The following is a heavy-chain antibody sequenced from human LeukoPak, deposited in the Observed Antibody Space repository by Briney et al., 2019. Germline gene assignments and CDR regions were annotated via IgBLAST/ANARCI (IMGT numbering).Heavy chain of an antibody. CDR1: GFTFSSYA. CDR2: ISGSGGGT. D-gene: IGHD4-17*01. V-gene: IGHV3-23*01. J-gene: IGHJ3*02. Sequence: PGGSLRLSCAASGFTFSSYAMSWVRQAPGKGLEWVSAISGSGGGTYYADSVKGRFTISRDNSKNTLYLQMNSLRAEDTAVYYCAKWNTVTTFRYDAFDIWGQGTMVTVSS. CDR3: AKWNTVTTFRYDAFDI.